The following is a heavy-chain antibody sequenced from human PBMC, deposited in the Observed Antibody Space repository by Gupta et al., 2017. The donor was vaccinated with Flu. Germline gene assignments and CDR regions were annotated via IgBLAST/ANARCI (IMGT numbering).Heavy chain of an antibody. CDR3: ARDSAEPPTWGRGEWFDP. J-gene: IGHJ5*02. Sequence: VQRVESVGGLLTPGGSLRIACAHSGLLFSKHWMNWVRKAPGKGLEWVATIRQDGSEEYLADSVKGRFTNFRDNAKNSLYLQMGILRGEDTAIYYCARDSAEPPTWGRGEWFDPWGQGILVTVSS. CDR2: IRQDGSEE. V-gene: IGHV3-7*01. CDR1: GLLFSKHW. D-gene: IGHD3-16*01.